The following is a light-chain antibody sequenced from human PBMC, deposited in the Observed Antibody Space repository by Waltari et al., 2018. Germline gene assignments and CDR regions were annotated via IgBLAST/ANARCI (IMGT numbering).Light chain of an antibody. J-gene: IGKJ1*01. V-gene: IGKV1-39*01. Sequence: DIQTTQSPSSLSASVGDTVTITCRTSQGVGSYLNWYQQRPGQAPTLLTYAASVLMSGVPSRFRASGSGTHFTLTINSLQPEDFATYFCQESYGIPPWTFGQGTKVEI. CDR1: QGVGSY. CDR2: AAS. CDR3: QESYGIPPWT.